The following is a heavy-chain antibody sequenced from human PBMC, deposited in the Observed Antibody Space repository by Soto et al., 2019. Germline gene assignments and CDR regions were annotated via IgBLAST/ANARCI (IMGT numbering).Heavy chain of an antibody. CDR3: AKVARQGYYGSGSLDY. CDR2: ISYDGSNK. J-gene: IGHJ4*02. D-gene: IGHD3-10*01. V-gene: IGHV3-30*18. CDR1: GFSSYG. Sequence: QVQLMESGGGVVQPGRSLRLSCAASGFSSYGMHWVRQAPGKGLEWVAVISYDGSNKYYADSVKGRFTISRDNSKNTLYLQMNSLRAEDTAVYYCAKVARQGYYGSGSLDYWGQRTLVTVSS.